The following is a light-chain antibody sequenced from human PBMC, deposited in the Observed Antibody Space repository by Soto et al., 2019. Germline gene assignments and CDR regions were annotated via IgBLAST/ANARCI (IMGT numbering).Light chain of an antibody. Sequence: QSVLTQPASVSGSPGQSITISCTGTSSDVGAYDFVSWYQQHPDKAPKLMIYEVRGRPSGVSNRFSGSKSFNTATLTISGLQAEDEADYYSSSHSTRNTRVFGTGTKVT. V-gene: IGLV2-14*03. J-gene: IGLJ1*01. CDR2: EVR. CDR3: SSHSTRNTRV. CDR1: SSDVGAYDF.